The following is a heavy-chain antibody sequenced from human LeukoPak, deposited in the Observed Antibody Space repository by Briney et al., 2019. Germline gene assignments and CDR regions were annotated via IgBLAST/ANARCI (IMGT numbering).Heavy chain of an antibody. CDR1: GFTFSSYA. D-gene: IGHD1-26*01. Sequence: GESLRLSCAASGFTFSSYAMTWVRQAPGGGLEWVSCISAGGGSTYYADSVKGRFTVSRDNSQNALYLQMNSLRAEDTAVYYCARDRGGSYGRDAFDIWGQGTMVTVSS. CDR2: ISAGGGST. CDR3: ARDRGGSYGRDAFDI. J-gene: IGHJ3*02. V-gene: IGHV3-23*01.